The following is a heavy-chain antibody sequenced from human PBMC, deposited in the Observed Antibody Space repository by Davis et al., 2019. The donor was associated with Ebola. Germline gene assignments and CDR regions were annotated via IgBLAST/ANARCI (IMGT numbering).Heavy chain of an antibody. CDR3: ARLGRDVVVPAVILDFDY. V-gene: IGHV4-31*03. D-gene: IGHD2-2*01. J-gene: IGHJ4*02. CDR2: IYYTGST. Sequence: SETLSLTCKVSGDSITSGGYYWSWVRQRPGKGLEWLGHIYYTGSTEYNPSLEGRLTMSVDTSKNQLSLELTSVIAADTAVYYCARLGRDVVVPAVILDFDYWGQGTLVIVSS. CDR1: GDSITSGGYY.